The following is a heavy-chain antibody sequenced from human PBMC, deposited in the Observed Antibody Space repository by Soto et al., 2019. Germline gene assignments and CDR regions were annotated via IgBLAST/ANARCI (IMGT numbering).Heavy chain of an antibody. V-gene: IGHV3-23*01. CDR3: VTGSSGVGGEES. Sequence: EVQLLQSGGGLVQPGGSLRLSCAVSGLTFSGHAMTWVRQAPGKGLQWISSISENGDAAFYSDSVRGRFIISRDNSKNMLSLQITSLRLGDTEVYWWVTGSSGVGGEESWGQGTLVSVSS. CDR2: ISENGDAA. J-gene: IGHJ5*02. D-gene: IGHD3-10*01. CDR1: GLTFSGHA.